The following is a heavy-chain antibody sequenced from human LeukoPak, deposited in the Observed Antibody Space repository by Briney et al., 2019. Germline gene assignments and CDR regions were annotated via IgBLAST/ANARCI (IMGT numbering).Heavy chain of an antibody. CDR1: GGSISSYY. D-gene: IGHD4-17*01. CDR2: IYYSGST. J-gene: IGHJ4*02. CDR3: ARVLSNHYGVGGYYFDY. V-gene: IGHV4-59*01. Sequence: SETLSLTCTVSGGSISSYYWSWIRQPPGKGLEWIGYIYYSGSTNHNPSLKSRVTISVDTSKNQFSLKLSSVTAADTAVYYCARVLSNHYGVGGYYFDYWGQGTLVTVSS.